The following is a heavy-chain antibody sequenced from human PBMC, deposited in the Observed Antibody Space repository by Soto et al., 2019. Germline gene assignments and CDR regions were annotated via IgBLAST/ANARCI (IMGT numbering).Heavy chain of an antibody. V-gene: IGHV3-66*01. CDR2: IYSSGTT. CDR3: ARVLRSGTSGYAFYF. D-gene: IGHD2-2*01. Sequence: EWSLRHCCTASGCMVSPKQLLWVRQAPGKGLEWVSLIYSSGTTYSADSVKGKFTISRDNSKNTLSLQMNSLTAEDTAVYYCARVLRSGTSGYAFYFWGQGT. CDR1: GCMVSPKQ. J-gene: IGHJ3*01.